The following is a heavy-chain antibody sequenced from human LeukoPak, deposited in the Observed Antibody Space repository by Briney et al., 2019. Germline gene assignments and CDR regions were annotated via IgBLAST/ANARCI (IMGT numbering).Heavy chain of an antibody. Sequence: PSETLSLTCAVYGGSFSGYYWSWIRQPPEKGLEWIGEINHSGSTNYNPSLKSRVTISVDTSKNQFSLKLSSVTAADTAVYYCARRKGGGYYYGSGSRWFDPWGQGTLVTVSS. D-gene: IGHD3-10*01. CDR3: ARRKGGGYYYGSGSRWFDP. CDR1: GGSFSGYY. J-gene: IGHJ5*02. V-gene: IGHV4-34*01. CDR2: INHSGST.